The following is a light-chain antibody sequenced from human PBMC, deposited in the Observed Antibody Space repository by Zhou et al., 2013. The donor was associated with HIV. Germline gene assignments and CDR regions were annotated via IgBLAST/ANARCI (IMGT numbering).Light chain of an antibody. V-gene: IGKV3-20*01. CDR3: QHYGVSPYT. CDR1: HTVTSNY. CDR2: GAS. Sequence: EIVLTQSPGTLSLSPGERATLSCRASHTVTSNYLAWYQHKPGQGPKVLIFGASTRANGIPGRFSGSGSGTEFTLTINRLEPEDFAVYYCQHYGVSPYTFGPGTKLEI. J-gene: IGKJ2*01.